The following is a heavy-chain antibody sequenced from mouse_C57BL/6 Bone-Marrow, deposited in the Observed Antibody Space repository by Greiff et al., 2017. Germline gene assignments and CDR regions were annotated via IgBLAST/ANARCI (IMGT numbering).Heavy chain of an antibody. D-gene: IGHD1-1*01. Sequence: QVQLQQPGAELVRPGTSVKLSCKASGYTFTSYWMPWVKQRPGQGLEWIGVIDPSDSYTNYNQKFKGKATLPVDTSSSTAYMQLSSLTSADSAVXYWARVYGSSAAWFAYWGQGTMVTVSA. CDR1: GYTFTSYW. J-gene: IGHJ3*01. CDR3: ARVYGSSAAWFAY. CDR2: IDPSDSYT. V-gene: IGHV1-59*01.